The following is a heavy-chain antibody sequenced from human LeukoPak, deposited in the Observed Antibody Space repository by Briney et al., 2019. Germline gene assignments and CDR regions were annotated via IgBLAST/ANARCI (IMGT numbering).Heavy chain of an antibody. CDR2: MYHTGGF. J-gene: IGHJ4*02. CDR1: GGSINSINW. CDR3: SRESGPFCPFGY. V-gene: IGHV4-4*02. D-gene: IGHD1-26*01. Sequence: SETLSLTCAVSGGSINSINWWSWVRQPPGQGLEWIGEMYHTGGFNYNPSLKSRVTISLDKSQNQFSLRLSSVTAADTATYYCSRESGPFCPFGYWGQGTLVIVSS.